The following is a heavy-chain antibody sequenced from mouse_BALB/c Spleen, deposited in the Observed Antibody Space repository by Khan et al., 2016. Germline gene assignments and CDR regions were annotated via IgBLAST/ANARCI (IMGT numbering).Heavy chain of an antibody. CDR3: ARGYGNYVNWYFDV. Sequence: EVELVESGPELEKPGASVKISCKASGYSFTGYNMNWVKQSHGKSLEWIGNIDPYYGGTSYNQKFKGKATLTVDTSSSTAYMQLKSLTSEDSAVYYCARGYGNYVNWYFDVWGAGTTVTVSS. CDR2: IDPYYGGT. CDR1: GYSFTGYN. J-gene: IGHJ1*01. D-gene: IGHD2-10*02. V-gene: IGHV1S135*01.